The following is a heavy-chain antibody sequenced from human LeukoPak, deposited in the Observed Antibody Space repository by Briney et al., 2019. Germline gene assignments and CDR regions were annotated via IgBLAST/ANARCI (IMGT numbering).Heavy chain of an antibody. CDR3: AKDVSLYGDYVFDY. CDR2: ISWNSGSI. V-gene: IGHV3-9*01. J-gene: IGHJ4*02. D-gene: IGHD4-17*01. CDR1: GFTFDDYA. Sequence: PGGSLRLSCAASGFTFDDYAMHWVRQAPGKGLEWVSGISWNSGSIGYADSVKGRFTISRDNAKNSLYLQMNSLRAEDTALYYCAKDVSLYGDYVFDYWGQGTLFTVSS.